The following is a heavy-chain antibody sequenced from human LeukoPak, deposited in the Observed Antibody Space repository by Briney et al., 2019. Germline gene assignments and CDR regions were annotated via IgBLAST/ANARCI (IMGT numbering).Heavy chain of an antibody. V-gene: IGHV1-8*01. Sequence: GASVKVSCKASGYTFTSYDINWVRQATGQGLEWMGWTNPISGYTGSAQKFQGRVTMTRNTSISTAYMELSSLRSEDTAVYYRARGNRLYSSSWSSLAFDIWGQGTMVTVSS. J-gene: IGHJ3*02. CDR3: ARGNRLYSSSWSSLAFDI. CDR2: TNPISGYT. CDR1: GYTFTSYD. D-gene: IGHD6-13*01.